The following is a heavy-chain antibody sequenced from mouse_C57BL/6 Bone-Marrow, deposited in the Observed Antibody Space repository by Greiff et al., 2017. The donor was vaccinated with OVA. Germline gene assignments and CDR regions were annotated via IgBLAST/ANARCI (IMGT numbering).Heavy chain of an antibody. CDR2: SRNKANDYTT. Sequence: EVMLVESGGGLVQSGRSLRLSCATSGFTFSDFYMEWVRQAPGKGLEWIAASRNKANDYTTEYSASVKGRFIVSRDTSQSILYLQMNALRAEDTAIYDCARDALPYDGYPPWYFDVWGTGTTVTVSS. CDR3: ARDALPYDGYPPWYFDV. CDR1: GFTFSDFY. D-gene: IGHD2-3*01. V-gene: IGHV7-1*01. J-gene: IGHJ1*03.